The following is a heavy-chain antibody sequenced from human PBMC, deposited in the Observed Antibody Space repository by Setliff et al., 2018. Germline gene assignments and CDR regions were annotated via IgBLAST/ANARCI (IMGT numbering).Heavy chain of an antibody. CDR2: INEDGSEK. CDR1: GFTFSSYS. D-gene: IGHD6-13*01. CDR3: AKDESRYSSSWYIY. Sequence: GGSLRLSCAASGFTFSSYSVSWVRQAPGKGLEWVASINEDGSEKYYVDSVKGRFTISRDNAKNSLYLQMNSLRLEDTAVYYCAKDESRYSSSWYIYWGQGTLVTVSS. V-gene: IGHV3-7*03. J-gene: IGHJ4*02.